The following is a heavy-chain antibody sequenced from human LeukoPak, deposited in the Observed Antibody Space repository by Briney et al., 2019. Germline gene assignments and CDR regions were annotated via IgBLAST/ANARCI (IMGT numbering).Heavy chain of an antibody. D-gene: IGHD2-8*01. Sequence: GASVKVSCNASGYSFTSYDINWVRQAPGQGLEWMGWVNPKSGNTGYKQKFQARVTITRDTSISAAYMELSSLTSDDTAVYFCARGLPLGYCTHGVCYPPKHFDFWGQGTLVTVSS. CDR1: GYSFTSYD. CDR2: VNPKSGNT. J-gene: IGHJ4*02. CDR3: ARGLPLGYCTHGVCYPPKHFDF. V-gene: IGHV1-8*03.